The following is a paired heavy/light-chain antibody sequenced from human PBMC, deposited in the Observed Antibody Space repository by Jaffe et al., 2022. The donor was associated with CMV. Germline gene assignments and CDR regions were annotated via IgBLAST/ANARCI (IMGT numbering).Heavy chain of an antibody. CDR2: IYSGGST. V-gene: IGHV3-53*01. CDR3: ARGGGRDDILTGYPFDP. CDR1: GFTVSSNY. D-gene: IGHD3-9*01. J-gene: IGHJ5*02. Sequence: EVQLVESGGGLIQPGGSLRLSCAASGFTVSSNYMSWVRQAPGKGLEWVSVIYSGGSTYYADSVKGRFTISRDNSKNTLYLQMNSLRAEDTAVYYCARGGGRDDILTGYPFDPWGQGTLVTVSS.
Light chain of an antibody. V-gene: IGKV3-20*01. CDR3: QQYGSSPPKT. CDR2: GAS. Sequence: EIVLTQSPGTLSLSPGERATLSCRASQSVSSSYLAWYQQKPGQAPRLLIYGASSRATGIPDRFSGSGSGTDFTLTISRLEPEDFAVYYCQQYGSSPPKTFGQGTKVEIK. CDR1: QSVSSSY. J-gene: IGKJ1*01.